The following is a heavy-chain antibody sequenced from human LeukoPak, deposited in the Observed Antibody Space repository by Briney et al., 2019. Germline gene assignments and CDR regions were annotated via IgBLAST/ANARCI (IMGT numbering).Heavy chain of an antibody. V-gene: IGHV3-30*18. CDR1: GFTFSSYG. D-gene: IGHD6-19*01. Sequence: GRSLRLSCAASGFTFSSYGMHWVRQAPGKGLEWVAVISYDGSNKYYADSVKGRFTISRDNSKNTLYLQMNSLRAEDTAVYYCAKGGGYSSGWYGGWFDPWGQGTLVTVSS. J-gene: IGHJ5*02. CDR2: ISYDGSNK. CDR3: AKGGGYSSGWYGGWFDP.